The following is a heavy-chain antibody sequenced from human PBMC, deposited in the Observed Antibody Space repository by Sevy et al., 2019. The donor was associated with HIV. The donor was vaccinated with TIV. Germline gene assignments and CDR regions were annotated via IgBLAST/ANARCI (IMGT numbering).Heavy chain of an antibody. CDR2: IIPIFGTA. V-gene: IGHV1-69*13. D-gene: IGHD2-15*01. CDR1: GGTFSSYA. CDR3: ARRAIVVGVAAANYGMDV. J-gene: IGHJ6*02. Sequence: ASVKVSCKASGGTFSSYAISWVRQAPGQGLEWMGGIIPIFGTANYAQKFQGRVTITADESMSTAYMELSSLRSEDTAVYYCARRAIVVGVAAANYGMDVWGQGTTVTVSS.